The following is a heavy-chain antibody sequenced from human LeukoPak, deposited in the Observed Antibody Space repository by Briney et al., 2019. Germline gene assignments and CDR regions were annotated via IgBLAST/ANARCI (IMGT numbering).Heavy chain of an antibody. J-gene: IGHJ3*02. CDR1: GFTFRNYG. Sequence: GGSLRLSCAASGFTFRNYGMHWVRQAPGKGLEWVAVIPYEGSNQHYADSVKGRFTVSRDNSKNTLFLQMDNLRGDDAAVYYCAKGLFSSTLDAFDIWGQGTAVTVSS. D-gene: IGHD2-2*01. CDR2: IPYEGSNQ. V-gene: IGHV3-30*18. CDR3: AKGLFSSTLDAFDI.